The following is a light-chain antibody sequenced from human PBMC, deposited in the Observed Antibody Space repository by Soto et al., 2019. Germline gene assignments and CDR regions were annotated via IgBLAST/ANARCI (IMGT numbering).Light chain of an antibody. CDR2: WAS. V-gene: IGKV4-1*01. CDR3: QQYYSTTHI. J-gene: IGKJ2*01. CDR1: QSVLYSSNNKNY. Sequence: DIVMTQSPDSLAVSLGERATINCKSSQSVLYSSNNKNYLAWYQQKPGQPPKLLIYWASTRESGVPDRFSGSGSGTDFTLTITSLQAKDVAIYKFQQYYSTTHIFGQGTKLEIK.